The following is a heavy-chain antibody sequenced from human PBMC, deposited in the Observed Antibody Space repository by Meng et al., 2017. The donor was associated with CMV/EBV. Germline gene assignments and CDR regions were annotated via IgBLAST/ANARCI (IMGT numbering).Heavy chain of an antibody. CDR1: GGSISSYY. V-gene: IGHV4-59*01. J-gene: IGHJ4*02. CDR2: IYYSGST. Sequence: SETLSLTCTVSGGSISSYYWSWIRQPPGKGLEWIGYIYYSGSTNYNPSLKSRVTISVDTSKNQFSLKLSSVTAADTAVYYCARVGIYCSGTSCDMWEGDSWGQGTLVTVSS. CDR3: ARVGIYCSGTSCDMWEGDS. D-gene: IGHD2-2*01.